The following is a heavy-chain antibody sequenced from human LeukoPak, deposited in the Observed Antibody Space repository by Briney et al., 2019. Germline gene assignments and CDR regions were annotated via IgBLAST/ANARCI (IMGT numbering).Heavy chain of an antibody. V-gene: IGHV3-23*01. Sequence: GGSLRLSCAASGFTFSSYAMSWVRQAPGKGLEWVSAISGSGGSTYYADSVKGRFTISRDNSKNTLYLQMNSLGAEDTAVYYCAKAPRKPTYYYDSSAQGLLDYWGQGTLVTVSS. D-gene: IGHD3-22*01. J-gene: IGHJ4*02. CDR3: AKAPRKPTYYYDSSAQGLLDY. CDR1: GFTFSSYA. CDR2: ISGSGGST.